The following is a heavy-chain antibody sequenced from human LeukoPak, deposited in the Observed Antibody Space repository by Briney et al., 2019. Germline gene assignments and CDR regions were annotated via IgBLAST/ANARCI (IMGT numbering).Heavy chain of an antibody. Sequence: SETLSLTCTVSGGSISTSNYYWGWIRQPPGKGLEWIGNIFYSGSTYYGPSLKSRLTISLDTSRNQFSLKLNSVTAADTAVYYCASIRTELDPVDNWFDPWGQGTLVTVSS. CDR2: IFYSGST. CDR1: GGSISTSNYY. D-gene: IGHD6-19*01. J-gene: IGHJ5*02. CDR3: ASIRTELDPVDNWFDP. V-gene: IGHV4-39*07.